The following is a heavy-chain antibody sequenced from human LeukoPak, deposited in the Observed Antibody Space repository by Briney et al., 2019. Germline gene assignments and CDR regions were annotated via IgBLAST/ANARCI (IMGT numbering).Heavy chain of an antibody. V-gene: IGHV4-39*01. CDR1: GGSISSSSYY. CDR2: IYYRGST. D-gene: IGHD4-17*01. CDR3: ARDCGDYFFDY. J-gene: IGHJ4*02. Sequence: SETLSLTCTVSGGSISSSSYYWGWIRQPPGKGREWIGNIYYRGSTYYNPSLKSRVTISVDTSKNQFSLKLSSVTAADTAVYYCARDCGDYFFDYWGQGTLVTVSS.